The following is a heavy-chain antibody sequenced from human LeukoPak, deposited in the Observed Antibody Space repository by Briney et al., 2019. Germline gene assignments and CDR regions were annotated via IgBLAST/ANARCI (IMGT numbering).Heavy chain of an antibody. CDR1: GFTFSSYS. CDR3: ARGPSGDRAVALGYFDY. Sequence: GGFLRLSCAASGFTFSSYSMNWVRQAPGKGLEWVSSISSGSTYILYADSLKGRFTISRDSAKTSLFLHSLRAEDTAVYYCARGPSGDRAVALGYFDYWGQGIRVTVSS. D-gene: IGHD6-19*01. J-gene: IGHJ4*02. CDR2: ISSGSTYI. V-gene: IGHV3-21*01.